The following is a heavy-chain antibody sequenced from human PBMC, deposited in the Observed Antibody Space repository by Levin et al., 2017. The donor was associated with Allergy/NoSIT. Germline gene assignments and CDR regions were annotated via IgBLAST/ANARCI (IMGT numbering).Heavy chain of an antibody. J-gene: IGHJ3*02. CDR2: FCYTKNT. CDR3: VRHADEGIGPLAFHI. Sequence: KPSETLSLTCTVSGASITSSIYWWGWIRQPPGKGLEWIGSFCYTKNTNYNPSLRTRLTISRDTSKNQFFLNLSSMTAADTAIYYCVRHADEGIGPLAFHIWGQGTMVTVSS. CDR1: GASITSSIYW. V-gene: IGHV4-39*01.